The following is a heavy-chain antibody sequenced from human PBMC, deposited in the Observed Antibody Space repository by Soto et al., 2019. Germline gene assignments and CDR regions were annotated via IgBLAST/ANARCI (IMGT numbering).Heavy chain of an antibody. D-gene: IGHD4-17*01. J-gene: IGHJ4*02. CDR3: ARDTLTTGYFDY. Sequence: QVQLQESGPGLVKPSETLSLTCTVSGVSISTSYWSWIRQPPGKGLEWIGYPYYSGRTKYNPSLKSRATISDDTSKNPFSLRLSSVTAADTAIYYCARDTLTTGYFDYWGQGSLVTVSS. CDR1: GVSISTSY. CDR2: PYYSGRT. V-gene: IGHV4-59*01.